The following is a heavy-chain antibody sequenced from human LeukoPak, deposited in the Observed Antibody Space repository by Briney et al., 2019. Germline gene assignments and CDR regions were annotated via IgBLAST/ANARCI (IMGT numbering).Heavy chain of an antibody. CDR1: GFTFDDYA. V-gene: IGHV3-9*01. CDR2: ISWNSGSI. Sequence: GGSLRLSCAASGFTFDDYAMHWVRQAPGKGLEWVSGISWNSGSIGYADSVKGRFTISRDSAKNSLYLQMNSLRAEDTALYYCAKGLYDAFDIWGQGTMVTVSS. CDR3: AKGLYDAFDI. J-gene: IGHJ3*02.